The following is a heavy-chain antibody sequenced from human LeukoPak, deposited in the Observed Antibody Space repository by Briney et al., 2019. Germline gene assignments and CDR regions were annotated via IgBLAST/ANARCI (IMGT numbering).Heavy chain of an antibody. CDR3: AKDNNYGLRPYYFDY. Sequence: GGSLRLSCAASGFTFSSYAMHWVRQAPGKGLEWVTVISYDGSNKYYVDSVKGRFTISRDNSKNTLNLQMNSLRGEDTAVYYCAKDNNYGLRPYYFDYWGQGTLVTVSS. D-gene: IGHD3-10*01. J-gene: IGHJ4*02. CDR1: GFTFSSYA. CDR2: ISYDGSNK. V-gene: IGHV3-30*04.